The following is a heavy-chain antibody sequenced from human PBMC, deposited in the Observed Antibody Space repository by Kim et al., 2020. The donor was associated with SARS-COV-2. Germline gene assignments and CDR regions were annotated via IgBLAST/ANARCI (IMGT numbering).Heavy chain of an antibody. Sequence: SRGSSTRGYYWRWIRQHPGKGLEWIGYIYCSGRTYYNPSLKSRVTLSVDTSKSQFSLKLSSVTAAATAVYYCARVVSNWPRFDPWGQGTLAT. D-gene: IGHD1-1*01. CDR2: IYCSGRT. V-gene: IGHV4-31*02. CDR1: RGSSTRGYY. CDR3: ARVVSNWPRFDP. J-gene: IGHJ5*02.